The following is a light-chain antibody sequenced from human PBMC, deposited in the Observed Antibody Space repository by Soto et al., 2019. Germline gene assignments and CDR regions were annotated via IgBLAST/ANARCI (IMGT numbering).Light chain of an antibody. CDR1: QTVSRNL. CDR3: QHYDSSSGT. J-gene: IGKJ1*01. CDR2: GAS. V-gene: IGKV3-20*01. Sequence: IVMTQSPGTLSLSPGERATLSCRASQTVSRNLIAWYQQKPGQAPRLLIYGASSRATGIPDRFSGSGSGTDFTLSISRLEPEHFAVYCCQHYDSSSGTFGQLTKVEI.